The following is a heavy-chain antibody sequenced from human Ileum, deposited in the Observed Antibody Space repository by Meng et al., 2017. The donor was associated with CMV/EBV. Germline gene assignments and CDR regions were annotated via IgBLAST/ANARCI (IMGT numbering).Heavy chain of an antibody. J-gene: IGHJ4*02. D-gene: IGHD3-3*01. CDR2: IYVSVST. V-gene: IGHV4-4*07. CDR1: GGSMSGYY. Sequence: PGSGPGRVKPSETLSLPWRVSGGSMSGYYWGWIRQPAGKGLEWIGRIYVSVSTDYNPSLKSRATMSVDTSKKQFSLRLTSVTAADTAVYFCAREVDVDGAVPQKGGYYYDYWGQGILVTVSS. CDR3: AREVDVDGAVPQKGGYYYDY.